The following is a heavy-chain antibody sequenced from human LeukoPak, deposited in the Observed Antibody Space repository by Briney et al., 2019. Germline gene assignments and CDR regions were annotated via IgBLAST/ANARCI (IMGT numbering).Heavy chain of an antibody. J-gene: IGHJ4*02. V-gene: IGHV3-53*01. CDR1: GFTVSSNY. D-gene: IGHD5-12*01. Sequence: GGSLRLSCAASGFTVSSNYMSWVRQAPGKGLEWVSVIYSGGSTYYADSVKGRFTISRDNSKNTLYLQMNSLRAEDTAVYYCARSGRGCDLDYWGQGTLVTVSS. CDR2: IYSGGST. CDR3: ARSGRGCDLDY.